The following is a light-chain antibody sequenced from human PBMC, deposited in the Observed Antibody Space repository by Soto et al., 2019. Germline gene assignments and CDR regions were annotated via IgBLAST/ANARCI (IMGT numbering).Light chain of an antibody. CDR1: SSNIGFNA. CDR2: GNS. Sequence: QSVLTQPPSASGTPGQRVTLSCSGSSSNIGFNAVNWYQQLPGTAPKLVMHGNSQRPSGVPDRFSGSKSGTSASLAISGLRTEDEAQYYCAAWDDSLSGRVVFGGGTKLTVL. CDR3: AAWDDSLSGRVV. V-gene: IGLV1-47*02. J-gene: IGLJ2*01.